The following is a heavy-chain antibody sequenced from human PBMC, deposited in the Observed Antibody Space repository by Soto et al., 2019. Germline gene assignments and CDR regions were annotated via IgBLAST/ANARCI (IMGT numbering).Heavy chain of an antibody. CDR1: GFTFSSYA. Sequence: EVQLLESGGGLVQPGGSLRLSCAASGFTFSSYAMSWVRQAPGKGLEWVSAISGSGGSTYYADSVKGRFTISRDNSKNTLYLQMSSLRAEDTAVYYCAKDRSGWTYFDYWGQGTLVTVSS. CDR3: AKDRSGWTYFDY. V-gene: IGHV3-23*01. D-gene: IGHD6-19*01. J-gene: IGHJ4*02. CDR2: ISGSGGST.